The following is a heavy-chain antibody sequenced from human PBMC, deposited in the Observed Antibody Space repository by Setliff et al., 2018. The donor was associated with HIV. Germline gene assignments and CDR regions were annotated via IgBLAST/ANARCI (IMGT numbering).Heavy chain of an antibody. Sequence: ASVKVSCKASGYTFSSYGFSWVRQAPGQGLEWMGWISGNNGNRNYAQRLQGRVTMATDTSTSTAYMELRSLRSDDTAVYYCAREGLLGIWGQGTMVTVSS. CDR2: ISGNNGNR. D-gene: IGHD3-16*01. J-gene: IGHJ3*02. V-gene: IGHV1-18*01. CDR1: GYTFSSYG. CDR3: AREGLLGI.